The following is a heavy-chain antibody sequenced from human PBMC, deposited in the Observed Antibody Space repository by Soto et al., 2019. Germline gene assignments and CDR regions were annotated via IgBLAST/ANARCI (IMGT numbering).Heavy chain of an antibody. CDR1: GGTFSSYA. V-gene: IGHV1-69*13. CDR2: IIPIFGTA. CDR3: ARGRVVVVPAARYYYYYGMDV. J-gene: IGHJ6*02. Sequence: ASVKVSCKASGGTFSSYAISWVRQAPGQGLEWMGGIIPIFGTANYAQKFQGRVTITADESTSTAYMELSSLRSEDTAVYYCARGRVVVVPAARYYYYYGMDVWGQGTTVTVSS. D-gene: IGHD2-2*01.